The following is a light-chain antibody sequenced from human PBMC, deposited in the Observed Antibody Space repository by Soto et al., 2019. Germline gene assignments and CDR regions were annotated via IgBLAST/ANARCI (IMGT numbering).Light chain of an antibody. CDR1: SSDVGGYDY. Sequence: QSALTQPPSASGSPGQSVAISCTGTSSDVGGYDYVSWYQQHPGKAPKLMIYDVSKRPSGVPDRFSGSKSGNTASLTVSGVQAEDGADYYCSSYAGTYIVFGTGTKVTVL. V-gene: IGLV2-8*01. CDR2: DVS. CDR3: SSYAGTYIV. J-gene: IGLJ1*01.